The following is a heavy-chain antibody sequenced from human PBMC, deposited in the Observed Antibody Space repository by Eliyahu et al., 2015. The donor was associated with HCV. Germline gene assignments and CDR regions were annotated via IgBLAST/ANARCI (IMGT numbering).Heavy chain of an antibody. CDR2: ISGSGGST. J-gene: IGHJ4*02. Sequence: EVQLLESGGGLVQPGGSLRLSCAASGFTFSSYAMSWFRXAPGXGREWVSAISGSGGSTYYADSVKGRFTISRDNSKNTLYLQMNSLRAEDTAVYYCAKVPHIYYYDSSGYYGGEGVEILYFDYWGQGTLVTVSS. D-gene: IGHD3-22*01. V-gene: IGHV3-23*01. CDR1: GFTFSSYA. CDR3: AKVPHIYYYDSSGYYGGEGVEILYFDY.